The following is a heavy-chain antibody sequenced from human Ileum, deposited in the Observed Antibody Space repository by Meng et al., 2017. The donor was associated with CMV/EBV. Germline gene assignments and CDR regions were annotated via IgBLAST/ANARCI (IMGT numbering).Heavy chain of an antibody. CDR3: ARPMDKSSWKEWFDP. CDR2: INPSSGAT. V-gene: IGHV1-2*02. Sequence: ASAKVSCKSSGYTFTDHFIHWVRQVPGQGLEWMGWINPSSGATGYAQKFQGRVSMTRDTSISTAYMVLRTLTSDDTAVYYCARPMDKSSWKEWFDPWGQGTQVTVSS. J-gene: IGHJ5*02. CDR1: GYTFTDHF. D-gene: IGHD1-1*01.